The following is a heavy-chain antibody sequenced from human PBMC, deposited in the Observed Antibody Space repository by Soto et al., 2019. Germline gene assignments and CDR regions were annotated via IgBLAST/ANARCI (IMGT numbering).Heavy chain of an antibody. D-gene: IGHD4-4*01. V-gene: IGHV2-5*01. J-gene: IGHJ6*02. CDR2: IYWNDDK. Sequence: QITLKESGPTLVKPTQTLTLTCTFSGFSLSTSGVGVGWIRQPPGKALEWLALIYWNDDKRYSPSLKSRLTITKDTSKNQVVLTMTNMDPVDTATYYCAHSYRATVTTVYYYGMDVWGQGTTVTVSS. CDR1: GFSLSTSGVG. CDR3: AHSYRATVTTVYYYGMDV.